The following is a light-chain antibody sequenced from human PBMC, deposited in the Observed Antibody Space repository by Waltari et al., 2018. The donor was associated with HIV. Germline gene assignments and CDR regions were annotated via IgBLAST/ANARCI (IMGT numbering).Light chain of an antibody. Sequence: SYELTQPPSVSVSPGQTARIPCSGEAFPNQYGYWYQQKPGTAPKMVIYKDNEMRSWIPKRISGSSSGKTVTLTISGVQAEDEADYYCQAADSSGNWVFGGGTKLTVL. CDR1: AFPNQY. CDR2: KDN. CDR3: QAADSSGNWV. V-gene: IGLV3-25*03. J-gene: IGLJ3*02.